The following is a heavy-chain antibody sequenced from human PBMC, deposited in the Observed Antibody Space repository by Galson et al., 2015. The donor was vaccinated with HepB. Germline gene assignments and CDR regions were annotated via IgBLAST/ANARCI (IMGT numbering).Heavy chain of an antibody. CDR3: ARARGRITIFGVVIPYYYYGMDV. V-gene: IGHV1-8*01. D-gene: IGHD3-3*01. CDR1: GSTFTSYD. Sequence: SVTVSCKASGSTFTSYDINWVRQATGQGLEWMGWMNPNSGNTGYAQKFQGRVTMTRNTSISTAYMELSSLRSEDTAVYYCARARGRITIFGVVIPYYYYGMDVWGQGTTVTVSS. CDR2: MNPNSGNT. J-gene: IGHJ6*02.